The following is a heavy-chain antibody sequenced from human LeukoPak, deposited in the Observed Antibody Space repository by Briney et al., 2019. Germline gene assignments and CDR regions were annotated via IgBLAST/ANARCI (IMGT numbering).Heavy chain of an antibody. CDR1: GGSISSTNW. D-gene: IGHD1-1*01. CDR2: IYHSGST. J-gene: IGHJ3*01. Sequence: SETLSLTCAVSGGSISSTNWWSWVRQPPEKGLEWIGEIYHSGSTNYNPSLESRVTMSVDKSKNQFSLKLNSMTAADTAAYYCATGRQGNYWGQGAMVIVSS. CDR3: ATGRQGNY. V-gene: IGHV4-4*02.